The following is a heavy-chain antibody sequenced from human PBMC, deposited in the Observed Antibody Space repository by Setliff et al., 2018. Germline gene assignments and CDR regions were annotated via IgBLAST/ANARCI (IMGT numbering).Heavy chain of an antibody. J-gene: IGHJ4*02. CDR3: VRVDMVLSNFDF. V-gene: IGHV1-3*01. Sequence: ASVKVSCKASGYSFSSNAFHWVRQAPGQTLEWMGWIHAGSSNTLYSQRFQDRITISRDTSATTVHMELRSLRSEDTAVYYCVRVDMVLSNFDFWGQGTLVTVSS. D-gene: IGHD5-12*01. CDR1: GYSFSSNA. CDR2: IHAGSSNT.